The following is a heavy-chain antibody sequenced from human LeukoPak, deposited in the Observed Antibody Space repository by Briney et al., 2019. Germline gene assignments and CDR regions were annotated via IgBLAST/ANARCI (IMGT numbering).Heavy chain of an antibody. V-gene: IGHV1-2*04. D-gene: IGHD2-2*01. CDR2: INPNSGGT. CDR1: GYTFTGDY. Sequence: ASVKVSCKASGYTFTGDYIHWVRQAPGQGLEWMGWINPNSGGTNYAQNFQGWVSMTRDTSTSTAYMELSRLRSDDTAVYYCARGTRSVVVVPAASLDYWGQGTLVTVSS. J-gene: IGHJ4*02. CDR3: ARGTRSVVVVPAASLDY.